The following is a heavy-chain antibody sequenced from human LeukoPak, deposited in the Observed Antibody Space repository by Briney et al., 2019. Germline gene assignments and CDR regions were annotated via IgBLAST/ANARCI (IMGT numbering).Heavy chain of an antibody. CDR3: ARALSDRRDGYNALDY. D-gene: IGHD5-24*01. J-gene: IGHJ4*02. V-gene: IGHV1-69*04. CDR1: GGTFSSYA. CDR2: IIPILGIA. Sequence: SVKVSCKASGGTFSSYAISWVRQAPGQGLEWMGRIIPILGIANYAQKFQGRVTITADKSTSTAYMELSSLRSEDTAVYYCARALSDRRDGYNALDYWGQGTLVTVSS.